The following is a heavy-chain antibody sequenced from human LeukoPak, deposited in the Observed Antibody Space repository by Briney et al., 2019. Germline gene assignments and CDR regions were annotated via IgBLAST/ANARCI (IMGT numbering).Heavy chain of an antibody. CDR3: ARVGDLYCSSTSCYGPRGAFDI. Sequence: PGRSLRLSCEASGFTFSSYAMHWVRQAPGKGLEWVAVISYDGSNKYYADSVKGRFTISRDNSKNTLYLQMNSLRAEDTAVYYCARVGDLYCSSTSCYGPRGAFDIWGQGTMVTVSS. V-gene: IGHV3-30*04. D-gene: IGHD2-2*01. J-gene: IGHJ3*02. CDR1: GFTFSSYA. CDR2: ISYDGSNK.